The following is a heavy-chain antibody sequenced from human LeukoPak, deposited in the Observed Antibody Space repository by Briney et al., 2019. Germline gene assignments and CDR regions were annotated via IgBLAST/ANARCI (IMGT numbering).Heavy chain of an antibody. CDR1: GGSISGYY. CDR2: INHSGST. V-gene: IGHV4-34*01. Sequence: SETLSLTCTVSGGSISGYYWSWIRQPPGEGLEWIGEINHSGSTNYNPSLKSRVTISVDTSKNQFSLKLSSVTAADTAVYYCARGAPDSGSYYYYFDYWGQGTLVTVSS. CDR3: ARGAPDSGSYYYYFDY. J-gene: IGHJ4*02. D-gene: IGHD1-26*01.